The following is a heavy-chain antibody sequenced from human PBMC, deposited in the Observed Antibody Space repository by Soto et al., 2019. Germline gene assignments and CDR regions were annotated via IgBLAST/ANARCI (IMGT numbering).Heavy chain of an antibody. CDR2: ISAYNGNT. Sequence: QIHLVQSGAEVKKPGASVKVSCKASGYTFTNYDVSWVRKAPGQGVDWMGWISAYNGNTDYAQNLQGRVTMTTDTSTSTADMELRSLKSDDTAVYYCAIDTEVGDDYRKLVYRGQGTLVTVSS. V-gene: IGHV1-18*01. J-gene: IGHJ4*02. D-gene: IGHD4-4*01. CDR1: GYTFTNYD. CDR3: AIDTEVGDDYRKLVY.